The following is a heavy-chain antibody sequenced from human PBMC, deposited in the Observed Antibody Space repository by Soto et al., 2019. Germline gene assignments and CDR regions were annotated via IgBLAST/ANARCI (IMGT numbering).Heavy chain of an antibody. D-gene: IGHD6-13*01. CDR1: GFTFSSYA. J-gene: IGHJ4*02. CDR3: ARTGQQLVPEDY. V-gene: IGHV3-23*01. Sequence: SGGSLRLSCAASGFTFSSYAMSWVRQAPGKVLEWVSAISGSGGSTYYADSVKGRFTISRDNSKNTLYLQMNSLRAEDTAVYYCARTGQQLVPEDYWGQGTLVTVSS. CDR2: ISGSGGST.